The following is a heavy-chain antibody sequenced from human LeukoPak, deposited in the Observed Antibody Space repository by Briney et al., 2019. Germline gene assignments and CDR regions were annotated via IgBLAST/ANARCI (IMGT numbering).Heavy chain of an antibody. D-gene: IGHD1-1*01. J-gene: IGHJ4*02. CDR2: ISHFGST. Sequence: SETLSLTCAVSGASFSDYYWNWLRQPPGKGLEWIGEISHFGSTDYNPSLKSRVTISVDTSKNQFSLQLTSVTAADTAVYYCARGGWNKFDYWAREPWSPSPQ. V-gene: IGHV4-34*01. CDR1: GASFSDYY. CDR3: ARGGWNKFDY.